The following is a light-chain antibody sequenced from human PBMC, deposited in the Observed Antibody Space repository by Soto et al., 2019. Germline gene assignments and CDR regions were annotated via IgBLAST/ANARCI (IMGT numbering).Light chain of an antibody. CDR1: DIGSKG. Sequence: SYELTQPPSVSVAPGKTASISCRGNDIGSKGVHWYQQKPGQAPVLVIYSDTDLPPVITERFSGSNSATLATLTISRVEAGDEADYYCQVWDSGSAHVVFGGGTKLTVL. J-gene: IGLJ2*01. CDR3: QVWDSGSAHVV. CDR2: SDT. V-gene: IGLV3-21*01.